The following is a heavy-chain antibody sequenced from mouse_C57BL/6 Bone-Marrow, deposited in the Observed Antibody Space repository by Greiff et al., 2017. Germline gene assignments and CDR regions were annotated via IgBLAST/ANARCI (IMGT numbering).Heavy chain of an antibody. CDR1: GFNIKDDY. V-gene: IGHV14-4*01. CDR2: IDPENGDT. D-gene: IGHD1-1*01. J-gene: IGHJ3*01. CDR3: TTFYYGSSYAY. Sequence: VQLQQSGAELVRPGASVKLSCTASGFNIKDDYMHWVKQRPEQGLEWIGWIDPENGDTEYASKFQGKATITADTSSNTAYLQLRSLTSEDTAVYYCTTFYYGSSYAYWGQGTLVTVSA.